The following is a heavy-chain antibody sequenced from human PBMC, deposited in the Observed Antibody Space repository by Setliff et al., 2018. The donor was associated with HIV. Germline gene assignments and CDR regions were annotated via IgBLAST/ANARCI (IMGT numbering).Heavy chain of an antibody. J-gene: IGHJ6*04. CDR1: GHTFSNSD. CDR2: MNPNSGVT. D-gene: IGHD3-10*01. CDR3: ASGKGVGGVVITDGLDV. Sequence: ASVKVSCKASGHTFSNSDIHWVRRATGQGLEWMGWMNPNSGVTGYALKFHDRVTMTGDTSISTAYLELRSPTSEDTAVYYCASGKGVGGVVITDGLDVWGKGTTVTVSS. V-gene: IGHV1-8*02.